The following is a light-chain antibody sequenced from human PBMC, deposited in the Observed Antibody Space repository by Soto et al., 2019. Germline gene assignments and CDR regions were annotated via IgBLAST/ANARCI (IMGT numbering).Light chain of an antibody. CDR1: QSVSSSY. CDR2: GAS. J-gene: IGKJ4*01. CDR3: QQYGSSPLT. V-gene: IGKV3-20*01. Sequence: ESVLSQSPGTLSLSTGGRATLSCRASQSVSSSYLAWYQQRPGQAPRLVIYGASSRATGIPDRFSGSGSGTDFTLTISRLEPEDFAVYYCQQYGSSPLTVGGGTKVDIK.